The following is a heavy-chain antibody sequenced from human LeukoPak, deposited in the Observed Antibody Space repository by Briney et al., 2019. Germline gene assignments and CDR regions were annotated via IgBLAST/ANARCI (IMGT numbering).Heavy chain of an antibody. Sequence: SETLSLTCTVSGGSISSYYWSWIRQPPGKGLEWIGYIYYSGSTNYNPSLKSRVTISVDTSKNQFSLKLSSVTAADTAVYYCARGRYTMVRGVIKALNWFDPWGQGTQVTVSS. V-gene: IGHV4-59*01. J-gene: IGHJ5*02. CDR3: ARGRYTMVRGVIKALNWFDP. CDR1: GGSISSYY. CDR2: IYYSGST. D-gene: IGHD3-10*01.